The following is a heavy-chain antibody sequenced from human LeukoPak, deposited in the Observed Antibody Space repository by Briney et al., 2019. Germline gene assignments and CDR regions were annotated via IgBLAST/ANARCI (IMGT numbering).Heavy chain of an antibody. CDR1: GGSISSGGYY. CDR3: ARGGGVGGEEFRSGQQLVHFDY. D-gene: IGHD6-6*01. CDR2: INHSGST. V-gene: IGHV4-39*07. J-gene: IGHJ4*02. Sequence: PSETLSLTCTVSGGSISSGGYYWSWTRQPPGKGLEWIGEINHSGSTNYNPSLKSRVTISVDTSKNQFSLKLSSVTAADTAVYYCARGGGVGGEEFRSGQQLVHFDYWGQGTLVTVSS.